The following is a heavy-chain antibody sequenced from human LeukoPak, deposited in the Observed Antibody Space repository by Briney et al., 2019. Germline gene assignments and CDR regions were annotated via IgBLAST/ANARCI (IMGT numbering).Heavy chain of an antibody. CDR2: IDTDGSST. J-gene: IGHJ4*02. D-gene: IGHD2-8*01. Sequence: GGTLRLSCAASGFTFSSYGMSWVRQAPGKGLVWVSRIDTDGSSTSYADSVKGRFTISRDNAKNTLFLQVNSLRAEDTAVYYCARGFLVPAEYWGPGTLVTVSS. CDR3: ARGFLVPAEY. V-gene: IGHV3-74*01. CDR1: GFTFSSYG.